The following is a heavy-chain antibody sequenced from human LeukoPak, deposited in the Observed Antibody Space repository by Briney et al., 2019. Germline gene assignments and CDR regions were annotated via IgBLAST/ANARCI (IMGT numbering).Heavy chain of an antibody. Sequence: GGSLRLSCAASGFTVSSNYMSWVRQVPGKGLEWVSVIDSGGKTYYADSVKGRFTVSRDNSKTTVILQMNSLRAEDTAVYYCAIERQFSSGWYYFDYWGQGILVTVSS. D-gene: IGHD6-19*01. CDR2: IDSGGKT. CDR1: GFTVSSNY. CDR3: AIERQFSSGWYYFDY. V-gene: IGHV3-53*01. J-gene: IGHJ4*02.